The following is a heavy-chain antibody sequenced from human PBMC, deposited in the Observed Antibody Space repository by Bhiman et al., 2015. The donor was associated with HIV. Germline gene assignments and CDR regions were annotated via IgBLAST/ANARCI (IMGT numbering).Heavy chain of an antibody. V-gene: IGHV3-21*01. Sequence: EVQLVESGGGLVKPGGSLRLSCAASGFTFSSYSMNWVRQAPGKGLEWVSSISSSSSYIYYADSVKGRFTISRDNAKNSLYLQMNSLRAEDTAVYYCARDAYSSSSPLDYWGQGTLVTVSS. D-gene: IGHD6-6*01. CDR2: ISSSSSYI. CDR3: ARDAYSSSSPLDY. J-gene: IGHJ4*02. CDR1: GFTFSSYS.